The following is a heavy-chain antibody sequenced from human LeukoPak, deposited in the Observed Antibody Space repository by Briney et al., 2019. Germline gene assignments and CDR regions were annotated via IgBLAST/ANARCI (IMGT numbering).Heavy chain of an antibody. V-gene: IGHV3-64*02. CDR3: ARASGRYWFDN. J-gene: IGHJ4*02. CDR1: GFTFGTYA. D-gene: IGHD6-19*01. Sequence: GGSLRLSCTASGFTFGTYAMHWVRQAPGKGLEYVSAISSNGRITYYADSVKGRFTISRDNSKNILYLQMGSLRPEDTAVYYCARASGRYWFDNWGQGTPVTVSS. CDR2: ISSNGRIT.